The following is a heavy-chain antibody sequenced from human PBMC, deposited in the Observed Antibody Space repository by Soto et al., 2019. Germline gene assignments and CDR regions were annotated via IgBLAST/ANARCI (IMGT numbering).Heavy chain of an antibody. CDR1: GSTFSSYA. J-gene: IGHJ6*02. CDR3: ARGKPYSIVWYFAHHQYLLDV. CDR2: VIPIFGTA. Sequence: SVKVSCKASGSTFSSYAISWVRQAPGQGLEWMGGVIPIFGTANYAQKFQGRVTITADKSTSTAYMELSSLRSEDTAVYYCARGKPYSIVWYFAHHQYLLDVSAQRTTVTVSS. D-gene: IGHD6-19*01. V-gene: IGHV1-69*06.